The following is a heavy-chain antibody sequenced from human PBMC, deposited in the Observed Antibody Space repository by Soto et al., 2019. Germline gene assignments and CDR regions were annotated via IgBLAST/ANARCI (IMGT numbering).Heavy chain of an antibody. J-gene: IGHJ4*02. Sequence: PGGSLRLSCAASGFIFSTYAMSWVRQAPGKGLEWVSTISGSGGGTYYADSVKGRFTISRDNSKNTLYLQMNGLRAEDTAVYYCAKGASAYCSGGSCYHRFDYWGQGT. D-gene: IGHD2-15*01. CDR2: ISGSGGGT. CDR3: AKGASAYCSGGSCYHRFDY. CDR1: GFIFSTYA. V-gene: IGHV3-23*01.